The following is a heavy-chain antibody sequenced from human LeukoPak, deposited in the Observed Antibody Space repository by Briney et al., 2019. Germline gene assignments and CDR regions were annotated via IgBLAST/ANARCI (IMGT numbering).Heavy chain of an antibody. D-gene: IGHD5-18*01. CDR1: GFTFSDYY. J-gene: IGHJ4*02. V-gene: IGHV3-11*01. CDR2: ISSSGSTI. CDR3: ARLSDAAMGSFDY. Sequence: GGSLRLSCAASGFTFSDYYMSWIRQAPGKGLEWVSYISSSGSTIYYADSVKGRFAISRDNAKNSLYLQMNSLRAEDTAVYYCARLSDAAMGSFDYWGREPWSPSPQ.